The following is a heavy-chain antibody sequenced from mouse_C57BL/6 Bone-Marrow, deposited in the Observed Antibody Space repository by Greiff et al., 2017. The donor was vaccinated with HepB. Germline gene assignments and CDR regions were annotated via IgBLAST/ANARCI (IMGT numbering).Heavy chain of an antibody. Sequence: VKLMESGAELVRPGASVKLSCKASGYTFTDYYINWVKQRPGQGLEWIARIYPGSGNTYYNEKFKGKATLTAEKSSSTDYMQLSSLTSEDSAVYVCAREITTVVATYYAMDYWGQGTSVTVSS. CDR1: GYTFTDYY. CDR2: IYPGSGNT. J-gene: IGHJ4*01. V-gene: IGHV1-76*01. D-gene: IGHD1-1*01. CDR3: AREITTVVATYYAMDY.